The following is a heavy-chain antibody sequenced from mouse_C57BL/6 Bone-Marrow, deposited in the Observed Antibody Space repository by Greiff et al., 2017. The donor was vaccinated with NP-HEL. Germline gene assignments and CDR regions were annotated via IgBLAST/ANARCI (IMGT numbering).Heavy chain of an antibody. Sequence: QVQLKQSGSELVKPGASVKLSCKASGYTFTSYDINWVKQRPGQGLEWIGWIYPRDGSTKYNEKFKGKATLTVDTSSSTAYMELHSLTSEDSAVYFCAREDYYGSSWFAYWGQGTLVTVSA. V-gene: IGHV1-85*01. CDR1: GYTFTSYD. CDR2: IYPRDGST. CDR3: AREDYYGSSWFAY. D-gene: IGHD1-1*01. J-gene: IGHJ3*01.